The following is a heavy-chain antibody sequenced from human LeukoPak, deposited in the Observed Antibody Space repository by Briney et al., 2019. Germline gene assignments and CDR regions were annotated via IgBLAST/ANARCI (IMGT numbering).Heavy chain of an antibody. CDR2: IIPIFGTA. CDR1: GGTFSSYA. Sequence: GASVKVSCKASGGTFSSYAICWVRQAPGQGLEWMGGIIPIFGTANYAQKFQGRVTITTDESTSTAYMELSSLRSEDTAVYYCARCRITGTTYDYYYMDVWGKGTTVTVSS. J-gene: IGHJ6*03. D-gene: IGHD1-7*01. V-gene: IGHV1-69*05. CDR3: ARCRITGTTYDYYYMDV.